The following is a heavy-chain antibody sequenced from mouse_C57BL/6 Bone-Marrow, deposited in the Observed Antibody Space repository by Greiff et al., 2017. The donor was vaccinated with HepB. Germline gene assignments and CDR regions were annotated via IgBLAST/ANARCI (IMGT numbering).Heavy chain of an antibody. CDR3: ARTDYGYDGFAY. D-gene: IGHD2-2*01. J-gene: IGHJ3*01. CDR2: IDPSDSYT. V-gene: IGHV1-69*01. CDR1: GYTFTSYW. Sequence: QVQLQQSGAELVMPGASVKLSCKASGYTFTSYWMHWVKQRPGQGLEWIGEIDPSDSYTNYNQKFKGKSTLTVDKSSSTAYMQLSSLTSEDSAVYYCARTDYGYDGFAYWGQGTLVTVSA.